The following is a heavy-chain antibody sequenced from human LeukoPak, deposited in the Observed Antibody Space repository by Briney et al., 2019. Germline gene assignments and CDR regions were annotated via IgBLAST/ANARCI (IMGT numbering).Heavy chain of an antibody. CDR2: ISYDGSNK. CDR1: GFTFSSYG. J-gene: IGHJ4*02. V-gene: IGHV3-30*18. CDR3: AKDRHYESNVLGY. Sequence: GGSLRLSCAASGFTFSSYGMHWVRQAPGKGLELVEVISYDGSNKYYADSVKGRVTISRDNSKSTLYLQMNSLRAEDTAVYYCAKDRHYESNVLGYWGQGTLVTVSS. D-gene: IGHD3-22*01.